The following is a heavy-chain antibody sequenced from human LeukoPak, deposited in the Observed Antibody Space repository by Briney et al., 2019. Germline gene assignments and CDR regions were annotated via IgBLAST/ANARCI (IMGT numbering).Heavy chain of an antibody. J-gene: IGHJ4*02. CDR2: VSYDGGNK. CDR1: GFSFSSSG. V-gene: IGHV3-30*18. D-gene: IGHD6-19*01. Sequence: GSLRLSCAASGFSFSSSGMHCVRQAPGKGLEWVATVSYDGGNKYYADSVKGRFTISRDNSKNTLYLQMNSLRADDTAVYYCAKSLRPDYNSGWPIEYWGQGTLVTVSS. CDR3: AKSLRPDYNSGWPIEY.